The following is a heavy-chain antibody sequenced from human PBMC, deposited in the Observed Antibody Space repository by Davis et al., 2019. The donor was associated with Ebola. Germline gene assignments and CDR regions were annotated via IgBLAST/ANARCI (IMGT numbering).Heavy chain of an antibody. D-gene: IGHD4-17*01. Sequence: GGSLRLSCAASGFTFSSYAMNWVRQAPGKGLEWVSYISTSSSSIFYADSVKGRFTISRDNAKNSLFLQMNSLRDEDTAVYYCARLNRYGDYTYFYYYYGMDVWGQGTTVTVSS. CDR1: GFTFSSYA. J-gene: IGHJ6*02. CDR2: ISTSSSSI. V-gene: IGHV3-48*02. CDR3: ARLNRYGDYTYFYYYYGMDV.